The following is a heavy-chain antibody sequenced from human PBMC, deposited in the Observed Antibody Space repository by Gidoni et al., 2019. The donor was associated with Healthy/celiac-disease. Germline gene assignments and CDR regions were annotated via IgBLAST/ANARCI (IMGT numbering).Heavy chain of an antibody. V-gene: IGHV3-33*01. J-gene: IGHJ4*02. CDR2: IWYDGSNK. Sequence: GFTFSSYGMHWVRQAPGKGLEWVAVIWYDGSNKYYADSVKGRFTISRDNSKNTLYLQMNILRAEETAGYDGARENSGWYYFDYWGQGTLVTVSS. D-gene: IGHD6-19*01. CDR1: GFTFSSYG. CDR3: ARENSGWYYFDY.